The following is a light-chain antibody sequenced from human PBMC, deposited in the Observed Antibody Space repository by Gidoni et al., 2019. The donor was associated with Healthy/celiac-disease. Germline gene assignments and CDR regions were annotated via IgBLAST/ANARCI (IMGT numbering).Light chain of an antibody. CDR1: SSHVCGYNY. Sequence: QSALTHPASVPGAPGQPITIPCTGTSSHVCGYNYVSWYQQHPGKAPKLIIYEVSNRPSGVSNRFSGSKSGNTASLAITGLQAEDEADYYCSSYTSSRTLVVFGGGTKLTVL. V-gene: IGLV2-14*01. J-gene: IGLJ2*01. CDR3: SSYTSSRTLVV. CDR2: EVS.